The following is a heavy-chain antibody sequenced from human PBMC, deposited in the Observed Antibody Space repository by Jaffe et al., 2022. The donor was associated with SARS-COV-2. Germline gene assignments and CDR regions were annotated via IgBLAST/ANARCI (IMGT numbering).Heavy chain of an antibody. CDR1: GGSISSGSYY. Sequence: QVQLQESGPGLVKPSQTLSLTCTVSGGSISSGSYYWSWIRQPAGKGLEWIGRIYTSGSTNYNPSLKSRVTISVDTSKNQFSLKLSSVTAADTAVYYCAREGAATIFIVEDWYFDLWGRGTLVTVSS. CDR2: IYTSGST. V-gene: IGHV4-61*02. D-gene: IGHD3-3*01. CDR3: AREGAATIFIVEDWYFDL. J-gene: IGHJ2*01.